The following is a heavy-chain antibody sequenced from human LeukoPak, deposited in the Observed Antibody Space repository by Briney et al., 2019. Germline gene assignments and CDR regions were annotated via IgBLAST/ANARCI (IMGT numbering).Heavy chain of an antibody. CDR3: AREPPLFYGSATIAMDH. CDR2: ISIYNGDT. Sequence: ASVKVSCKRSGYTFRSCGISWLRQAPGQGLEWMGWISIYNGDTKYAQKFQDRVTMTRDTSTSTAYMEVRSLRSDDTAVYYCAREPPLFYGSATIAMDHWGQGTLVTVSS. J-gene: IGHJ4*02. D-gene: IGHD3-10*01. CDR1: GYTFRSCG. V-gene: IGHV1-18*01.